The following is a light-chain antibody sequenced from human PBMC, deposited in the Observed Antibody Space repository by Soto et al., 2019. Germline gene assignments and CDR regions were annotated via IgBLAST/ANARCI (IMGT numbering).Light chain of an antibody. J-gene: IGKJ5*01. CDR2: AQS. Sequence: IVLTQSPSTLSVSAGESATLSCRASQGLXNNLAWYQQKPGQAPRILIXAQSTRATGVPVRFIGGGSGKEFTLTISSLQSEDLAMYYCQQYDKWPSRTFGQGTRLEI. V-gene: IGKV3-15*01. CDR1: QGLXNN. CDR3: QQYDKWPSRT.